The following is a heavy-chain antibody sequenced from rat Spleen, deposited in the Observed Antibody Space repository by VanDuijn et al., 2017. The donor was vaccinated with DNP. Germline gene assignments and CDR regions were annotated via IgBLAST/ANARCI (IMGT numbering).Heavy chain of an antibody. Sequence: QVQLKESGPGLVLPSETLSLTCTVSGFSLTSYSVSWIRQPSGKGPEWMGRMWYDGDSMYNSALKSRLSISRDTSKNQVFLKMNSLRTDDAGTYYCTRDLGYGGFTAHYFDYWGQGVMVAVSS. V-gene: IGHV2-63*01. CDR1: GFSLTSYS. CDR3: TRDLGYGGFTAHYFDY. CDR2: MWYDGDS. D-gene: IGHD1-11*01. J-gene: IGHJ2*01.